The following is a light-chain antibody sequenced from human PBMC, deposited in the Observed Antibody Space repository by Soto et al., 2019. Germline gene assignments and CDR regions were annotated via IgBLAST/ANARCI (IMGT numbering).Light chain of an antibody. V-gene: IGKV1-5*03. CDR2: KAS. CDR3: PLYNIYSRA. CDR1: QTISSW. Sequence: DIQMTQSPSTLSGSVGDRVTITCRASQTISSWLAWYQQKPGKAPKLLIYKASTLKSGVPSRFSGSGSGTDFTLTISSLQPDDFATYYCPLYNIYSRAFRQGAKVDIK. J-gene: IGKJ1*01.